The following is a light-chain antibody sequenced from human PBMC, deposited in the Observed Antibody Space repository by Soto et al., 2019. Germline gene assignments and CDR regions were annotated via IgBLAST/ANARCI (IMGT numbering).Light chain of an antibody. CDR2: DAS. J-gene: IGKJ4*01. CDR3: QQYNSDSS. CDR1: QSISNW. V-gene: IGKV1-5*01. Sequence: DIQMTQSPSTLSASVGDRVSITCRASQSISNWLAWYQQKPGKVPKLLIYDASSLESGAPSRFSGSGSGTEFTLTISSLQPDDLATYYCQQYNSDSSFGGGTKVDI.